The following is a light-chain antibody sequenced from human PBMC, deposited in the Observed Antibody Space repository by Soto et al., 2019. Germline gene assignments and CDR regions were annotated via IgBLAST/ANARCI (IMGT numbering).Light chain of an antibody. V-gene: IGKV3-15*01. Sequence: EIVMTQSPDTLSLSPGERATLSCRASEGVTNNLAWYQRKPGQAPRLFIYGASTRATDVPARFSGRGSGTVSTLTISRPQPEDSAVYYCQQYSQWPLTFGRGTQVEIK. CDR3: QQYSQWPLT. CDR1: EGVTNN. CDR2: GAS. J-gene: IGKJ4*01.